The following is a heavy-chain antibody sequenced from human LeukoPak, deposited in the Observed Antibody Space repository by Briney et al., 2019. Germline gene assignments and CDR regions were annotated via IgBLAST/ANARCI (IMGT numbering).Heavy chain of an antibody. J-gene: IGHJ4*02. CDR2: INTNTENP. V-gene: IGHV7-4-1*02. D-gene: IGHD2-8*01. Sequence: VASVKVSCTASGYTFTSYAMNWVRQAPGQGLEWMGWINTNTENPAYAQGFTGRFAFSLDISVSTAYLQISSLKAEDTAVYYCARMGYCTRATCGGAFDFWGQGTLVTVSS. CDR3: ARMGYCTRATCGGAFDF. CDR1: GYTFTSYA.